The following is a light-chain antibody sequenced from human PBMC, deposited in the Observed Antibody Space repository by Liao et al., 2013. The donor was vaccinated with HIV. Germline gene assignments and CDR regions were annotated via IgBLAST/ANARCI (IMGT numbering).Light chain of an antibody. CDR1: NIGSKS. J-gene: IGLJ2*01. V-gene: IGLV3-21*04. CDR3: HVWDSSSDHPV. CDR2: YDS. Sequence: SYELTQPPSVSVAPGKTARITCGGNNIGSKSVHWYQQKPGQAPVLVIYYDSDRPSGIPERFSGSNSGNTATLTISWVEAGDEADYYCHVWDSSSDHPVFGGGTKLTVL.